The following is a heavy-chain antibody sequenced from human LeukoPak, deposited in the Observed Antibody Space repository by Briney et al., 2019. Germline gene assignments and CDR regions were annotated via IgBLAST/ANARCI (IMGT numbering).Heavy chain of an antibody. CDR3: ARSMTTVTTIDY. Sequence: GGSLRLSCAASEFTFSDYYMSWIRQAPGKGLEWVSCISSSSSYTNYADSVKGRFTISRDNAKNSLYLQMNSLRAEETAVYYCARSMTTVTTIDYWGQGTLVTVSS. V-gene: IGHV3-11*06. CDR2: ISSSSSYT. CDR1: EFTFSDYY. J-gene: IGHJ4*02. D-gene: IGHD4-17*01.